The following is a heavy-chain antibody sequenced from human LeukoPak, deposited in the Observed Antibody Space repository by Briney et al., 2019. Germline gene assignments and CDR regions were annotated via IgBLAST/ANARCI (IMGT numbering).Heavy chain of an antibody. D-gene: IGHD2-2*01. CDR3: ARSTSSPKPSDY. CDR2: ISYDGSNK. CDR1: GFTFSSYG. Sequence: GGSLRLSCAASGFTFSSYGMHWVRQAPGKGLEWVAVISYDGSNKYYADSVKGRFTISRDNSKNTLYLQMNSLRAEDTAVYYCARSTSSPKPSDYWGQGTLVTVSS. V-gene: IGHV3-30*03. J-gene: IGHJ4*02.